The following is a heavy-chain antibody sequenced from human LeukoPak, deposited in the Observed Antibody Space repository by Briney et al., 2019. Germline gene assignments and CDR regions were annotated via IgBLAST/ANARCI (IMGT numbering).Heavy chain of an antibody. J-gene: IGHJ6*04. CDR1: GFTFRSYE. CDR3: AELGITMIGGV. D-gene: IGHD3-10*02. V-gene: IGHV3-48*03. Sequence: GGPLKLSCAASGFTFRSYERNWVRQAPGKGREGVSYISSSGSTIYYADSVKGRFTISRDNAKNSLYLQMNSLRAEDTAVYYCAELGITMIGGVWGKGTTVTISS. CDR2: ISSSGSTI.